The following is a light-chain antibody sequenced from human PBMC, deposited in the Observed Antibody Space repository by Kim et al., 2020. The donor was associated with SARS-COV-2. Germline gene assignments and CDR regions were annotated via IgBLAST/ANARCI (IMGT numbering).Light chain of an antibody. CDR3: QQYYYYPYS. CDR1: ESSNSC. J-gene: IGKJ2*03. CDR2: MAS. V-gene: IGKV1-5*03. Sequence: SASGGDRVTNPSRTSESSNSCLAWYQQKPGKAPKLLIYMASSLESGVPSRCSGSVSGTEFTRTISSLQPDDCTTYFCQQYYYYPYSFAQGTKLDI.